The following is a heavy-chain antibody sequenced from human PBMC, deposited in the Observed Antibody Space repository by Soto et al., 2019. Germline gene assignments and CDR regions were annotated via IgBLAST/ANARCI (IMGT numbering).Heavy chain of an antibody. CDR3: ARELGYCSGGNCYLEGAFDI. CDR1: GYTFSSYA. Sequence: GGSLRLSCAASGYTFSSYAMSWVRQAPGKGLEWVSVISGSGDSTYYADSVKGRFTISRDNSEDTLYLRMNSLRAEDTAVYSCARELGYCSGGNCYLEGAFDIWGQGTMVTVSS. V-gene: IGHV3-23*01. CDR2: ISGSGDST. D-gene: IGHD2-15*01. J-gene: IGHJ3*02.